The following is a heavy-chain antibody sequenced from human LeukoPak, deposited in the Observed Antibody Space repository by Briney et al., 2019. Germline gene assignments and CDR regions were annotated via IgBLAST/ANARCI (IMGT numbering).Heavy chain of an antibody. CDR1: GFSFSTYW. J-gene: IGHJ4*02. D-gene: IGHD6-13*01. V-gene: IGHV3-74*01. CDR3: AKEGRIAAAGLDY. Sequence: GGSLRLSCAASGFSFSTYWMHWVRQVPGEGPVWVSRIKSDGSGATYADSVRGRFTISRDNAKNFLYLQMNSLRAEDTALYYCAKEGRIAAAGLDYWGQGTLVIVSS. CDR2: IKSDGSGA.